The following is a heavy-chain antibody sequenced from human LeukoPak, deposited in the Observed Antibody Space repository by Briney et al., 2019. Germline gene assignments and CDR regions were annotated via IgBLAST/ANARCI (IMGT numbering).Heavy chain of an antibody. V-gene: IGHV1-69*06. CDR2: IIPMFGTT. J-gene: IGHJ4*02. D-gene: IGHD3/OR15-3a*01. CDR1: GGSLNAYG. CDR3: ATDLQSDFWTGYYWDS. Sequence: SVKVSCNASGGSLNAYGVSWVRQAPGQGLEWMGRIIPMFGTTIYAEKFQGRVTISADKSTNTAYVEVSRLNSDDTAIFYCATDLQSDFWTGYYWDSWGQGTLVTVSS.